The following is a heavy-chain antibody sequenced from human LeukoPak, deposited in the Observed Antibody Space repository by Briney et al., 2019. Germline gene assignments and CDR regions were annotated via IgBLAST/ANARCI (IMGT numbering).Heavy chain of an antibody. Sequence: SETLSLTCAVYGGSFSGYYWSWIRQPPGKGLEWIGEINHSGSTNYNPSLKSRVTISVDTSKNQFSLKLSSVTAADTAVYYCARGGVGAEWSRYYYYMDVRGRGTTVTVYS. CDR1: GGSFSGYY. CDR3: ARGGVGAEWSRYYYYMDV. J-gene: IGHJ6*03. D-gene: IGHD3-3*01. V-gene: IGHV4-34*01. CDR2: INHSGST.